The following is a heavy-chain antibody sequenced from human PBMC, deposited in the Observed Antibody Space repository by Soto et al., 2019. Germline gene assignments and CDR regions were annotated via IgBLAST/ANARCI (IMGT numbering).Heavy chain of an antibody. CDR1: GGSFSGYY. Sequence: PSETLSLTCAVYGGSFSGYYWSWIRQPPGKGLEWLGEINRSGSTSYNPSLKIRVTISVDTSKNQFSLKLSSVTAADTAVYYCARDRYDYDSSGYDYPYYYYGTDVRGQGNTVTVSS. CDR3: ARDRYDYDSSGYDYPYYYYGTDV. CDR2: INRSGST. V-gene: IGHV4-34*01. J-gene: IGHJ6*02. D-gene: IGHD3-22*01.